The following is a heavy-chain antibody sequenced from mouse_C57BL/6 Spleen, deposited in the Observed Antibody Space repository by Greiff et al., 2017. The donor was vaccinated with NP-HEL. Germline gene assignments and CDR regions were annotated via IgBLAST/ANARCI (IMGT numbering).Heavy chain of an antibody. CDR3: ARRTGRDFYYAMDY. Sequence: QVQLQQPGAELVRPGTSVKLSCKASGYTFTSYWMHWVKQRPGQGLEWIGVIDPSDSYTNYNQKFKGKATLTVDTSSSTAYMQLSSLTSEDSAVYYCARRTGRDFYYAMDYWGQGTSVTVSS. V-gene: IGHV1-59*01. CDR1: GYTFTSYW. J-gene: IGHJ4*01. CDR2: IDPSDSYT. D-gene: IGHD1-1*01.